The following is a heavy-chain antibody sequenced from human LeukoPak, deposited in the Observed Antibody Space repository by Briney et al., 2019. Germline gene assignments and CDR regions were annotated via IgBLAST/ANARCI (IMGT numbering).Heavy chain of an antibody. CDR2: ISGSGGST. V-gene: IGHV3-23*01. CDR1: GFTFSSYA. Sequence: PGGSLRLSCAASGFTFSSYAMSWVRQAPGKGLEWVSAISGSGGSTYYADSVKGRFTIPRDNSKNTLYLQMNSLRAEDTAVYYCAKVKSGSYFTFDYWGQGTLVTVSS. CDR3: AKVKSGSYFTFDY. D-gene: IGHD1-26*01. J-gene: IGHJ4*02.